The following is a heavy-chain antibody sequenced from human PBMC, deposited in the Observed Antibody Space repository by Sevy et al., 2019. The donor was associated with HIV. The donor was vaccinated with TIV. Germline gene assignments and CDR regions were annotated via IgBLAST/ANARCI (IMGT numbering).Heavy chain of an antibody. CDR2: IIPSFGTA. CDR3: ARETGYSSGWYSD. D-gene: IGHD6-19*01. Sequence: ASVKVSCKASGGTFSSYAISWVRQAPGQGLEWMGVIIPSFGTANYAQKFQGRVTITADESTRTAYMELSSLRSEDTAVYYCARETGYSSGWYSDWGQGTLVTVSS. V-gene: IGHV1-69*13. CDR1: GGTFSSYA. J-gene: IGHJ4*02.